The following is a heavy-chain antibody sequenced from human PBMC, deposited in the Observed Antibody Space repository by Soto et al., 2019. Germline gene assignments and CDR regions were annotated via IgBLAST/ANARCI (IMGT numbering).Heavy chain of an antibody. V-gene: IGHV3-23*01. J-gene: IGHJ4*02. Sequence: GGSLRLSCAASGFTFITYAMNCVRRAPWKGLEWVSTLSGSGGTTYHADSVKGRFTISRDNSKNTLYLQMNSVRTEDTAVYYCAKDLESGYNYGPFDSWGQGTLVTVSS. CDR1: GFTFITYA. D-gene: IGHD5-18*01. CDR2: LSGSGGTT. CDR3: AKDLESGYNYGPFDS.